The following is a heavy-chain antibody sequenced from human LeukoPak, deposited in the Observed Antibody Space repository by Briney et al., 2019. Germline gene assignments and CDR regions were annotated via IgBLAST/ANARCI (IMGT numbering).Heavy chain of an antibody. CDR1: GGSFSGYY. J-gene: IGHJ4*02. Sequence: PSETLSLTXAVYGGSFSGYYWSWICQPPGKGLEWIGEINHSGSTNYNPSLKSRVTISVDTSKNQFSLKLSSVTAADTAVYYCARDTDYFDYWGQGTLVTVSS. CDR3: ARDTDYFDY. CDR2: INHSGST. D-gene: IGHD2-2*02. V-gene: IGHV4-34*01.